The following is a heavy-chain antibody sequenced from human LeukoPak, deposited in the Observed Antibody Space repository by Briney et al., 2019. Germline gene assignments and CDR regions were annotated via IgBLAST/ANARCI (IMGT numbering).Heavy chain of an antibody. CDR1: GGSISSSSYY. J-gene: IGHJ4*02. V-gene: IGHV4-39*07. D-gene: IGHD4-23*01. Sequence: SETLSLTCTVSGGSISSSSYYWGWIRQPPGKGLEWIGSIYYSGSTYYNPSLKSRVTISVDTSKNQFSLKLSSVTAADTAVYYCARGIRWKLAVHFDYWGQGTLVTVSS. CDR3: ARGIRWKLAVHFDY. CDR2: IYYSGST.